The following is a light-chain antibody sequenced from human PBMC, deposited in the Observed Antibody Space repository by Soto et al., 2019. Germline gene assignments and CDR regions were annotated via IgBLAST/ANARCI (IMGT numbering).Light chain of an antibody. V-gene: IGKV1-5*01. CDR1: QSISSW. CDR3: QQYQSYWWK. Sequence: DIKTTRRHSTLFASVADTLTITFLASQSISSWLAWYQQKPGKAHKLLIYDASSLESGVPSRFSGSGAGTELSLSFRVLQFVEFGTYYCQQYQSYWWKCGQGTKVDIK. CDR2: DAS. J-gene: IGKJ1*01.